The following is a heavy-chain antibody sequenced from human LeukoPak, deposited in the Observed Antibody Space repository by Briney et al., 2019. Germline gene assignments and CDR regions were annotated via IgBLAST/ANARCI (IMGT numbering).Heavy chain of an antibody. V-gene: IGHV4-61*01. D-gene: IGHD4-11*01. Sequence: SETLSLTCTVSGGSVSSGSYYWSWIRQPPGKGLEWIGYTYYSGSTNYNPSLKSRVTISVDTSKNQFSLKLSSVTAADTAVYYCAREDYNLFFDYWGQGTLVTVSS. J-gene: IGHJ4*02. CDR3: AREDYNLFFDY. CDR1: GGSVSSGSYY. CDR2: TYYSGST.